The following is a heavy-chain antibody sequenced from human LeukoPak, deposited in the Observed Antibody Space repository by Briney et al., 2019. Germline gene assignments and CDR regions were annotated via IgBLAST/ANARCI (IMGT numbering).Heavy chain of an antibody. V-gene: IGHV4-39*01. CDR3: ARQTGSGLFILP. Sequence: PSETLSLTCTVSGVSISSSNSYWGWIRQPPGKGLEWLGSIDYSGDTSYNASLKSQASISIDTSKNRFSLRLTSVTAADTAVYYCARQTGSGLFILPGGQGTLVTVSS. D-gene: IGHD3/OR15-3a*01. CDR2: IDYSGDT. CDR1: GVSISSSNSY. J-gene: IGHJ4*02.